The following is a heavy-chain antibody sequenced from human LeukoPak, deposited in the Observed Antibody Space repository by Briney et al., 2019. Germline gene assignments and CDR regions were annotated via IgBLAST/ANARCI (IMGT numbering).Heavy chain of an antibody. V-gene: IGHV1-2*02. Sequence: GASAKVSCKASGYTFTGYYMHWVRQAPGQGLEWMGWINPNSGGTYYAQKFQGRVTMTSDTSISTAYMELSRLRSDNTAVYYCARDLYGGTSATFDYWGQGTLVTVSS. CDR3: ARDLYGGTSATFDY. CDR1: GYTFTGYY. J-gene: IGHJ4*02. D-gene: IGHD4-23*01. CDR2: INPNSGGT.